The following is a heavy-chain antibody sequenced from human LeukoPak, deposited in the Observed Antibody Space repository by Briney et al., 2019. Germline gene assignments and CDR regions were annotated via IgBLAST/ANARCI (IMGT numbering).Heavy chain of an antibody. V-gene: IGHV1-2*02. CDR3: ARDALYVAIETRLNWFDP. CDR2: INPNSGGT. Sequence: ASVKVSCKASGYTFTGYYMHWVRQAPGQGLEWMGWINPNSGGTNYAQKFQGRVTMTRDTSTSTVYMELSSLRSEDTAVYYCARDALYVAIETRLNWFDPWGQGTLVTVSS. D-gene: IGHD2-21*01. J-gene: IGHJ5*02. CDR1: GYTFTGYY.